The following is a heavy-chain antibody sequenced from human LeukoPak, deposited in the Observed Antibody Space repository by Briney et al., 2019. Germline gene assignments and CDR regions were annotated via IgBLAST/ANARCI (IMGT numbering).Heavy chain of an antibody. CDR2: INAGNGNT. V-gene: IGHV1-3*01. D-gene: IGHD6-13*01. CDR3: ARRGYSSSWYHKDSWYFDL. CDR1: GYTFTSYA. J-gene: IGHJ2*01. Sequence: GASVKVSCKASGYTFTSYAMHWVRQAPGQRLEWMGWINAGNGNTKYSQKFQGRVTITRDTSASTAYMELSSLRSEDTAVYYCARRGYSSSWYHKDSWYFDLWGRGTLVTVSS.